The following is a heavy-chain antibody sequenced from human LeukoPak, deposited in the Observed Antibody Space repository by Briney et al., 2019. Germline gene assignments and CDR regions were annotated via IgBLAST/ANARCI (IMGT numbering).Heavy chain of an antibody. Sequence: GGSLRLSCAASGFTFSSYAMHWVRQAPGKGLEWVAVISYDGSNKYYADSVKGRFTILRDNSKNTLYLQMNSLRAEDTAVYYCARSAVDTAMVTVYWGQGTLVTVSS. V-gene: IGHV3-30-3*01. CDR1: GFTFSSYA. CDR2: ISYDGSNK. J-gene: IGHJ4*02. CDR3: ARSAVDTAMVTVY. D-gene: IGHD5-18*01.